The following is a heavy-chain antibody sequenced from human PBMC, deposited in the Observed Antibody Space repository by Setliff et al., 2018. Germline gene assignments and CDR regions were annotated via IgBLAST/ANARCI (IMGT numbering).Heavy chain of an antibody. CDR1: GLTFSGAW. D-gene: IGHD1-26*01. CDR3: TTDPQWGH. V-gene: IGHV3-15*07. CDR2: IKSKTDGETT. J-gene: IGHJ4*02. Sequence: PGGSLRLSCAVSGLTFSGAWLNWVRQAPGKGLEWVGRIKSKTDGETTEYVAPVKERCTISRDDSKSTLYLQMNSLKIEDTAVYYCTTDPQWGHWGQGTLVTVSS.